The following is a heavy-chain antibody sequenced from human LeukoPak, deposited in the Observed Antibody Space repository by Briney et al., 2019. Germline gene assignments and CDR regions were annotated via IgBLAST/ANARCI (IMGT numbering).Heavy chain of an antibody. CDR2: INHSGST. CDR3: ARAAAGPTLRY. Sequence: SETLSLTCAVYGGSFSGYYWSWIRQPPGKGLEWIGEINHSGSTNYNPSLKSRVTISVDTSKNQFSLKLSSVTAADTAVYYCARAAAGPTLRYWGQGTLVTVS. J-gene: IGHJ4*02. CDR1: GGSFSGYY. V-gene: IGHV4-34*01. D-gene: IGHD6-13*01.